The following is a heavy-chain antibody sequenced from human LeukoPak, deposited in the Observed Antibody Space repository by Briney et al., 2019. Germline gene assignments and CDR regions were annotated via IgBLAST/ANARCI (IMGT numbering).Heavy chain of an antibody. CDR3: ARTIVVIPAGWFDP. CDR1: GYSISSGYY. Sequence: TSETLSLTCAVSGYSISSGYYWGWIRQPPGKGLERIGSIFHSGSLYYNPSLKSRVTISVDPSKNQFSLTLTSVTAADPAVYYCARTIVVIPAGWFDPWGQGTLVTVSS. V-gene: IGHV4-38-2*01. CDR2: IFHSGSL. D-gene: IGHD2-2*01. J-gene: IGHJ5*02.